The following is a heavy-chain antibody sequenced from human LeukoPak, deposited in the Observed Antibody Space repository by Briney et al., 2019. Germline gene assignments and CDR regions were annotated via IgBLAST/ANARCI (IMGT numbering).Heavy chain of an antibody. CDR1: GYTFTGYY. CDR2: INPNSGGT. D-gene: IGHD3-9*01. Sequence: ASVKVSCKASGYTFTGYYMHWVRQAPGQGLEWMGWINPNSGGTNYAQKFQGRVTMTRDTSISTAYMELSRLRSDDTAVYYCARGSVLRYFDWSNFDYWGQGTLVTVSS. J-gene: IGHJ4*02. CDR3: ARGSVLRYFDWSNFDY. V-gene: IGHV1-2*02.